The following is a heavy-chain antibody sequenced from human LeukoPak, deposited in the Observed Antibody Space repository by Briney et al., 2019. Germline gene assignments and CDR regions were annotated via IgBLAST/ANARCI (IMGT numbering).Heavy chain of an antibody. CDR3: AKGSGGSRPYYFDY. J-gene: IGHJ4*02. CDR1: GFTFSSYA. V-gene: IGHV3-23*01. CDR2: ITGSGGST. D-gene: IGHD2-15*01. Sequence: GGSLRLSCVASGFTFSSYAMSWVRQAPGKGLEWVSAITGSGGSTYYADPVKGRFSISRDNSKNTVYLQMSSLRAEDTAVYYCAKGSGGSRPYYFDYWGQGTLVTVSS.